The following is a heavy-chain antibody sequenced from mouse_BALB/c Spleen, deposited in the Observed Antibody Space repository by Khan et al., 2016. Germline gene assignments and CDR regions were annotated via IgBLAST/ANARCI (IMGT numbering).Heavy chain of an antibody. CDR2: ILPGTDST. V-gene: IGHV1-9*01. J-gene: IGHJ3*01. Sequence: QVQLKQSGAELMKPGASVKISCKASGYTFSRYWIEWIKERPGHGLEWIGEILPGTDSTNYNDKFKGKAAFTAESSSSTAYIQLNSLTSEDSAVYYCARGAYWGQGTLVTVSA. CDR3: ARGAY. CDR1: GYTFSRYW.